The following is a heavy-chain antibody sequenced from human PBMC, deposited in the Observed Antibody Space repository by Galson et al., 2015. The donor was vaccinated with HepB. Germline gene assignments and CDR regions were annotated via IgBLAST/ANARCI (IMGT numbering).Heavy chain of an antibody. CDR3: ARREPYYYHGLDV. CDR1: GYTFTSYY. J-gene: IGHJ6*02. Sequence: SVKVSCKASGYTFTSYYMHWVRQAPGQGLEWMGVINPRSGDITYSERFQGRVTMTRDTSTSTVYMELSSLGSEDTGVYYCARREPYYYHGLDVWGQGTTVSVSS. CDR2: INPRSGDI. V-gene: IGHV1-46*01.